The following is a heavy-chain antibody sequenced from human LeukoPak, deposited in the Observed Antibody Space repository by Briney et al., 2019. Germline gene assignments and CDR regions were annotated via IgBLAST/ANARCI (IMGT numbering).Heavy chain of an antibody. D-gene: IGHD2-15*01. CDR2: ISSSGSSI. CDR3: ARDKYCSGGSCYSGVYDY. CDR1: GFTFSSYE. V-gene: IGHV3-48*03. J-gene: IGHJ4*02. Sequence: LSGGSLRLSCAASGFTFSSYEMNWVRQAPGKGREGVSYISSSGSSIYYADSVKGRFTISRDNAKNSLYLQMNSLRAEDTAVYYCARDKYCSGGSCYSGVYDYWGQGTLVTVSS.